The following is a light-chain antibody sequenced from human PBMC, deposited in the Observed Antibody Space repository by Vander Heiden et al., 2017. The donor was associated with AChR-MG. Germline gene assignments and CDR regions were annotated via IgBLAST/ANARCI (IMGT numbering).Light chain of an antibody. Sequence: EIVLTQSPATLSLSPGERATLSCRASQSVSSYLAWYQQKPGQAPRLLIYDASNRATGITARFSGRGSETDFTLTISSLEPEDLAVYYCQQRSNLLTFGGGTKMEIK. V-gene: IGKV3-11*01. CDR3: QQRSNLLT. CDR1: QSVSSY. J-gene: IGKJ4*01. CDR2: DAS.